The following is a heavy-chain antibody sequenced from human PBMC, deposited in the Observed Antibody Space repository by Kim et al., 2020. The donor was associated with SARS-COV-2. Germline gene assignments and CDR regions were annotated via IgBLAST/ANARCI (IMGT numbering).Heavy chain of an antibody. Sequence: PSLKSRVTISVDTSKNQFSLKLSSVTAADTAVYYCARGIAAPKIYYYMDVWGKGTTVTVSS. CDR3: ARGIAAPKIYYYMDV. J-gene: IGHJ6*03. D-gene: IGHD6-6*01. V-gene: IGHV4-34*01.